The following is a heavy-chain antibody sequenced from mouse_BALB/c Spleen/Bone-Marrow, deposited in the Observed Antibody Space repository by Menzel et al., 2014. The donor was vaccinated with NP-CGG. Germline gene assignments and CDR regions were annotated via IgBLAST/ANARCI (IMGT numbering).Heavy chain of an antibody. J-gene: IGHJ4*01. CDR3: ARDYYGSLYAMDY. Sequence: ESGPGLVAPSQSLSITCTVSGFSLTSYGAHWVRQPPGKGLEWLGVIWAGGSTNYNSALMSRLSISKDNSKSQVFLKMNSLQTDDTAMYYCARDYYGSLYAMDYWGKGTSVTVSS. D-gene: IGHD1-1*01. V-gene: IGHV2-9*02. CDR1: GFSLTSYG. CDR2: IWAGGST.